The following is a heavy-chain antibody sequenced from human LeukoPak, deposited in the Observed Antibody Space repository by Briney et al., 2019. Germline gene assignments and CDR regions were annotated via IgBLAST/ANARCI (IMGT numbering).Heavy chain of an antibody. Sequence: GASVKVSCKASGYSFISNHIYGVRQAPGQGLELMGWIMPDISESRSAQNFQGRVTMTWDTSITSAYMELSSLTSDDTAVYFCAREAGVKGLDVWGQGTMVTVSS. V-gene: IGHV1-2*02. CDR1: GYSFISNH. CDR3: AREAGVKGLDV. CDR2: IMPDISES. J-gene: IGHJ3*01.